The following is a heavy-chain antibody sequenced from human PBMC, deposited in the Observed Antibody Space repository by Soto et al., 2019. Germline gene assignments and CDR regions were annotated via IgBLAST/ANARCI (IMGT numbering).Heavy chain of an antibody. D-gene: IGHD2-21*02. CDR3: ARVSGCGGDCFRFDP. J-gene: IGHJ5*02. CDR1: GFTFSDYY. CDR2: ISSSSSYT. Sequence: GGSLRLSCAASGFTFSDYYMSWIRQAPGKGLEWVSYISSSSSYTNYADSVKGRFTISRDNANNSLYLQMNSLRAEDTAVYYCARVSGCGGDCFRFDPWGQGTLVTVSS. V-gene: IGHV3-11*06.